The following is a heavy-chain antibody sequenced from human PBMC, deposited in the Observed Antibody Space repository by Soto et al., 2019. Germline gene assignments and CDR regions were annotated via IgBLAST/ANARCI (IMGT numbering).Heavy chain of an antibody. CDR3: VRDRGQPDAFDI. V-gene: IGHV3-74*01. J-gene: IGHJ3*02. CDR1: EFTFNVYW. D-gene: IGHD1-1*01. CDR2: MNRDGTNI. Sequence: EVQLVESGGGLVQPGGSLRLSCAASEFTFNVYWVHWVRQAPGKGLVCVAHMNRDGTNINYADSVKGRFTISRDHAKNALYLQMNSLRVEDTAVYYCVRDRGQPDAFDIWGQGTVVTVSA.